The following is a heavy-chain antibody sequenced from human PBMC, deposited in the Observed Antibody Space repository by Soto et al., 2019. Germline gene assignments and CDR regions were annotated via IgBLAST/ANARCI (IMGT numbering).Heavy chain of an antibody. CDR2: ISAHNGNT. Sequence: QIQLVQSGAEVKKPGASVKISCKTSGYTFSTYGITWVRQAPGQGLEWIGWISAHNGNTSYAQKFQGRVTMTTDTSTSTAYIELRSLASDDTAVYYCARDRRTMVRWCDYWGQGTLVTVSS. D-gene: IGHD2-21*01. CDR1: GYTFSTYG. J-gene: IGHJ4*02. V-gene: IGHV1-18*01. CDR3: ARDRRTMVRWCDY.